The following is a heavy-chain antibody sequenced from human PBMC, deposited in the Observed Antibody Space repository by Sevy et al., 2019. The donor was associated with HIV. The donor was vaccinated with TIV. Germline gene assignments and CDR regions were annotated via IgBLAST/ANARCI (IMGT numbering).Heavy chain of an antibody. CDR1: GFTFSFYA. CDR2: ISYNGNNK. Sequence: GGSLRLSCAGSGFTFSFYAMHWVRQAPGKGLEWVAVISYNGNNKKYANSVKGRFSFYRDNSKNTVYLQMNSLRGEDTAAYYCAREGLVPTATPDRYYFYGMDIWGQGTTVTVSS. CDR3: AREGLVPTATPDRYYFYGMDI. V-gene: IGHV3-30*04. D-gene: IGHD2-2*01. J-gene: IGHJ6*02.